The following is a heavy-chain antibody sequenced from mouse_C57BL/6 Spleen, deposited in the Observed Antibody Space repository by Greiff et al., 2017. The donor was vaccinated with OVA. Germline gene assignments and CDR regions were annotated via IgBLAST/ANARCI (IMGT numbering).Heavy chain of an antibody. V-gene: IGHV2-5*01. J-gene: IGHJ1*03. CDR2: IWRGGST. Sequence: VKLMESGPGLVQPSQSLSITCTVSGFSLTSYGVHWVRQSPGKGLAWLGVIWRGGSTAYNAAFLSRLSITKDNSKSQVFIKMNSLQADDTAIYYCAKGGGFTTIVASYWYFDVWGTGTTVTVSS. D-gene: IGHD1-1*01. CDR1: GFSLTSYG. CDR3: AKGGGFTTIVASYWYFDV.